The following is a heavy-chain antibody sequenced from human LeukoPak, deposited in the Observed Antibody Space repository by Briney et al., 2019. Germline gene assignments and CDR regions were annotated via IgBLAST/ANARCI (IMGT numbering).Heavy chain of an antibody. V-gene: IGHV4-34*01. J-gene: IGHJ4*02. CDR3: ASPYYDILTGYYSWFDY. CDR2: INHSGST. D-gene: IGHD3-9*01. Sequence: PSETLSLTCAAYGGSFSGYYWSWIRQPPGKGLEWIGEINHSGSTNYNPSLKSRVAISVDTSKNQFSLKLSSVTAADTAVYYCASPYYDILTGYYSWFDYWGQGTLVTVSS. CDR1: GGSFSGYY.